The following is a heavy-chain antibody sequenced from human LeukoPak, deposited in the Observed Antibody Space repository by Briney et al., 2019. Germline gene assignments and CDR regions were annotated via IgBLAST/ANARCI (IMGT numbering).Heavy chain of an antibody. J-gene: IGHJ5*02. D-gene: IGHD6-13*01. CDR1: GFTFSNAW. V-gene: IGHV3-15*01. Sequence: PGGSLRLSCAASGFTFSNAWMSWVRQAPGKGLEWVGRIKSKTDGGTTDYAAPVKGRFTTSRDDSKNTLYLQMNSLKTEDTAVYYCTTDGDSSWFGTNWFDPWGQGTLVTVSS. CDR2: IKSKTDGGTT. CDR3: TTDGDSSWFGTNWFDP.